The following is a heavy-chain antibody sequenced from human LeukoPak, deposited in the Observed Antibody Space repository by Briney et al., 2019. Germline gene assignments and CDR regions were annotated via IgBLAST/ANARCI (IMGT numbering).Heavy chain of an antibody. J-gene: IGHJ5*02. CDR2: ISSSSSYI. CDR3: ARDWGSGCRECWFDP. CDR1: GFTFSSYS. Sequence: GGSLRLSCAASGFTFSSYSMNWVRQAPGKGLEWVSSISSSSSYIYYADSVKGRFTISRDNAKNSLYLQMNSLRADDTAVYYCARDWGSGCRECWFDPWGQGTLVTVSS. D-gene: IGHD6-19*01. V-gene: IGHV3-21*01.